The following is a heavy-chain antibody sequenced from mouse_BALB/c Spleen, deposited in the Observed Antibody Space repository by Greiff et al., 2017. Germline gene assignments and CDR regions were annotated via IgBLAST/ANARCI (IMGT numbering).Heavy chain of an antibody. D-gene: IGHD3-1*01. V-gene: IGHV5-4*02. Sequence: EVKLMESGGGLVKPGGSLKLSCAASGFTFSDYYMYWVRQTPEKRLEWVATISDGGSYTYYPDSVKGRFTISRDNAKNNLYLQMSSLKSEDTAMYYCARGGYDRGNYYAMDYWGQGTSVTVSS. CDR2: ISDGGSYT. J-gene: IGHJ4*01. CDR3: ARGGYDRGNYYAMDY. CDR1: GFTFSDYY.